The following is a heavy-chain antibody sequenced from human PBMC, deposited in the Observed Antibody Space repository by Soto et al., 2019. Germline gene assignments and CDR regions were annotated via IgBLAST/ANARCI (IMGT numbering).Heavy chain of an antibody. CDR3: ARLEGLATISYYFDF. J-gene: IGHJ4*02. V-gene: IGHV4-39*01. CDR2: IYYRGNT. Sequence: SETLSLTCSFSGYSINSDKYYWGWIRQPPGKGLEWIGSIYYRGNTYYNPSLQARVTISLDKSKSQFSLKLNSVTAADSAVYFCARLEGLATISYYFDFWGQGALVTVSS. D-gene: IGHD3-9*01. CDR1: GYSINSDKYY.